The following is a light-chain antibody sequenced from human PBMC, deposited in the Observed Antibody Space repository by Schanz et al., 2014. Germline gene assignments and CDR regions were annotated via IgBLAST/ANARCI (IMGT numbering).Light chain of an antibody. CDR2: EVS. J-gene: IGLJ2*01. CDR1: SSDVGSYNL. CDR3: CSYAGSSIVV. Sequence: QSALTQPASVSGSPGQSITISCTGSSSDVGSYNLVSWFQQYPGKAPKLMIYEVSKRPSGVSSRFSGSKSGNTASLTISGLQAEDEADYYCCSYAGSSIVVFGGGTKLTVL. V-gene: IGLV2-23*02.